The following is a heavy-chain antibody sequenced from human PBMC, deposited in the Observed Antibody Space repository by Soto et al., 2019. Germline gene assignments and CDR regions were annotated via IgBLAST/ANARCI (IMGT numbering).Heavy chain of an antibody. CDR1: GDTFTGYY. CDR3: AREVTGTVYYFDY. J-gene: IGHJ4*02. Sequence: GASVKVCCKASGDTFTGYYMHWVRQAPGQGLEWMGWINPNSGGTNYAQKFQGWVTMTRDTSISTAYMELSKLRSDDTAVYYCAREVTGTVYYFDYWGQGTLVTSPQ. V-gene: IGHV1-2*04. CDR2: INPNSGGT. D-gene: IGHD1-20*01.